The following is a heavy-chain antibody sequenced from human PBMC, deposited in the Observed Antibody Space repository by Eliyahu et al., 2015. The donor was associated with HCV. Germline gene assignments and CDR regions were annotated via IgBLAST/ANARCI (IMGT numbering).Heavy chain of an antibody. J-gene: IGHJ6*02. D-gene: IGHD4-17*01. CDR3: ARGYSRTTVTTERPNYYYGMDV. V-gene: IGHV4-34*01. CDR2: T. Sequence: TNYNPSLKSRVTISVDTSKNQFSLKLSSVTAADTAVYYCARGYSRTTVTTERPNYYYGMDVWGQGTTVTVSS.